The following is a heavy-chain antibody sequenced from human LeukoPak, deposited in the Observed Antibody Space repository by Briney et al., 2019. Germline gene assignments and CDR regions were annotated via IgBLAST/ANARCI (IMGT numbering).Heavy chain of an antibody. J-gene: IGHJ4*02. CDR1: GFLFRTYG. CDR2: INEDGSQK. CDR3: ARGGHVDY. V-gene: IGHV3-7*01. Sequence: PGGSLRLSCAASGFLFRTYGMNWVRQPPGKGLEWVANINEDGSQKYFVDSVKGRFSISRDNAKNSLYLQMNSLRAEDTAVYYCARGGHVDYCGQGTLVTVSS.